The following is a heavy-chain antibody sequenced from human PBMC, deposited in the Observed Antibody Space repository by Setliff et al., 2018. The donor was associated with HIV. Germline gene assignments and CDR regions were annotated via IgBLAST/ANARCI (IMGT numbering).Heavy chain of an antibody. J-gene: IGHJ5*02. Sequence: PSETLSLTCAVSGGTFSLHYYTWIRQSPLRGLEWIGEINHSGGTRYNPSLESRVTMSLDSSRRQFSLRLISVTAADTAMYHCARDRSSGWSKDWFDTWGQGILVTVSS. CDR3: ARDRSSGWSKDWFDT. CDR1: GGTFSLHY. V-gene: IGHV4-34*01. D-gene: IGHD6-19*01. CDR2: INHSGGT.